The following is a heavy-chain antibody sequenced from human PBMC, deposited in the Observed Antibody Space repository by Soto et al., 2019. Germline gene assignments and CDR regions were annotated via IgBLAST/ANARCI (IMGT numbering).Heavy chain of an antibody. D-gene: IGHD6-6*01. CDR2: IYYSGST. J-gene: IGHJ6*03. CDR3: ARDPGGRSSSSAYYYMDV. Sequence: SETLSLTCTVSGGSVSSGSYYWSWIRQPPGKGLEWIGYIYYSGSTNYNPSLKSRVTISVDTSKNQFSLKLSSVTAADTAVYYCARDPGGRSSSSAYYYMDVWGKGTTVTVSS. V-gene: IGHV4-61*01. CDR1: GGSVSSGSYY.